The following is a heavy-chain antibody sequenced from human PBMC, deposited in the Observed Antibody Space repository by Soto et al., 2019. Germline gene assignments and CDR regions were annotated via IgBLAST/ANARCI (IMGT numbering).Heavy chain of an antibody. CDR3: ARPPGYISDWYYFDL. D-gene: IGHD3-9*01. CDR2: ISPKSGGT. CDR1: GYSFIDYY. J-gene: IGHJ4*02. V-gene: IGHV1-2*02. Sequence: QVQLVQSGAEVKKPGASVKVSCEASGYSFIDYYIHWVRQAPGQGFEWMGRISPKSGGTNYAKKFEGRVILTWDTSLNTVYMELSSLKSDDTAVYYCARPPGYISDWYYFDLWGQGTRVTVSS.